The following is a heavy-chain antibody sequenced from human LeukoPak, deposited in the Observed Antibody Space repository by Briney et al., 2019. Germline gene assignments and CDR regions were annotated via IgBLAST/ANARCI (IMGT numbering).Heavy chain of an antibody. CDR1: GYTFTSYY. CDR3: ATTFGCNQPYDAFDI. CDR2: INPSGGST. D-gene: IGHD4-23*01. V-gene: IGHV1-46*01. J-gene: IGHJ3*02. Sequence: ASVKVSCKASGYTFTSYYMHWVRQAPGQGLEWMGIINPSGGSTSYAQKFQGRVTMTRDTSTSTVYMELSSLRSEDTAVYYCATTFGCNQPYDAFDIWGQGTMVTVSS.